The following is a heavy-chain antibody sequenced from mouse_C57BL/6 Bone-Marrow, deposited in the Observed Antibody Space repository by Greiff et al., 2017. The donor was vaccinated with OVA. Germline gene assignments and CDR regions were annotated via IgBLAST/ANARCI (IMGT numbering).Heavy chain of an antibody. Sequence: VQLQQPGTELVKPGASVKLSCKASGYTFTSYWMHWVKQRPGQGLEWIGNINPSNGGTNYNEKFKSKATLTVDKSSSTAYMQLSSLTSEDSAVYYCAIQDSSGPAWFAYWGQGTLVTVSA. J-gene: IGHJ3*01. CDR1: GYTFTSYW. V-gene: IGHV1-53*01. D-gene: IGHD3-2*02. CDR2: INPSNGGT. CDR3: AIQDSSGPAWFAY.